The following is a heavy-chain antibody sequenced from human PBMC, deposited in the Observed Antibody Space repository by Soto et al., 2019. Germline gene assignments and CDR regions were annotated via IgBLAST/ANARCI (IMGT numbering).Heavy chain of an antibody. J-gene: IGHJ4*01. D-gene: IGHD3-22*01. CDR3: TTDSYSTIIIVRFDY. CDR1: GFTFSNAW. V-gene: IGHV3-15*07. CDR2: IKSKTDGGTT. Sequence: PAGSLRLSCAASGFTFSNAWINWVCQAPGKGLEWVGRIKSKTDGGTTDYAEPVKGRFAISRDDSNNMVYLQMNSLKIEDTAVYYCTTDSYSTIIIVRFDYWGHGTLVTVSS.